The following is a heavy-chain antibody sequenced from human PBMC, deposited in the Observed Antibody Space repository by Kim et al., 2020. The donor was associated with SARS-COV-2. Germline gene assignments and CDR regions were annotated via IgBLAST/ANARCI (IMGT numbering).Heavy chain of an antibody. J-gene: IGHJ6*02. CDR1: GFTFSSYG. Sequence: GGSLRLSCAASGFTFSSYGMHWVRQAPGKGLEWVAVISYDGSNKYYADSVKGRFTISRDNSKNTLYLQMNSLRAEDTAVYYCAKGPVYYYYGMDVWGQGTTVTVSS. CDR3: AKGPVYYYYGMDV. V-gene: IGHV3-30*18. CDR2: ISYDGSNK.